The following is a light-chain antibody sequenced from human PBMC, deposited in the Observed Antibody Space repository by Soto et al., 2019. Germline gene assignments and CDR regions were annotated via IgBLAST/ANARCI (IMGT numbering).Light chain of an antibody. CDR1: QSVSSSY. CDR3: QQLNSYPPNT. J-gene: IGKJ5*01. CDR2: GAS. V-gene: IGKV3-20*01. Sequence: EIVMTQSPSTLSVSPWERSTLSCSASQSVSSSYFAWYQQKPGQAPRLLIYGASSRATGIPDRFSGSGSGTDFTLTISSLQPEDFATYYCQQLNSYPPNTFGQGTRLEIK.